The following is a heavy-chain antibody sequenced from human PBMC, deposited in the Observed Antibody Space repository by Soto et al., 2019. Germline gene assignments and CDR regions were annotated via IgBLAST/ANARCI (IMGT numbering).Heavy chain of an antibody. CDR3: AREAAAGTADY. J-gene: IGHJ4*02. CDR2: ISSNGGST. CDR1: GFTFSSYA. D-gene: IGHD6-13*01. V-gene: IGHV3-64*01. Sequence: GGSLRLSCAASGFTFSSYAMHWVRQAPGKGLEYVSAISSNGGSTYYANSVKGRFTISRDNSKNTLYLQMGSLRAEDMAVYYCAREAAAGTADYWGQGTLVTVSS.